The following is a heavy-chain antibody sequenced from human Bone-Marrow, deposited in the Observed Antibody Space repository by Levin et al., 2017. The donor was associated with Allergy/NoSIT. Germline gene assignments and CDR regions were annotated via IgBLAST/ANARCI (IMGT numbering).Heavy chain of an antibody. CDR2: ISYDGSNK. D-gene: IGHD6-19*01. CDR1: GFTFSSYG. Sequence: TGGSLRLSCAASGFTFSSYGMHWVRQAPGKGLEWVAVISYDGSNKYYADSVKGRFTISRDNSKNTLYLQMNSLRAEDTAVYYCAKDRVRSRAVAGARPDYWGQGTLVTVSS. J-gene: IGHJ4*02. CDR3: AKDRVRSRAVAGARPDY. V-gene: IGHV3-30*18.